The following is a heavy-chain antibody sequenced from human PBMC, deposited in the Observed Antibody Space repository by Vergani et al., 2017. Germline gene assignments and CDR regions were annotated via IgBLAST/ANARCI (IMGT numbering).Heavy chain of an antibody. J-gene: IGHJ4*02. D-gene: IGHD3-9*01. CDR2: IYRTGRT. CDR3: ARRSCIVYDIFSGTQYFFDF. CDR1: GFSIDNGYY. V-gene: IGHV4-38-2*01. Sequence: QVQLQESGPGLVKPSETLSLTCAVSGFSIDNGYYWDWIRQPPGKGLEWIWSIYRTGRTHFNPSLKSRVTISVDTSNNHFSLRLNSLTAADTAVYYCARRSCIVYDIFSGTQYFFDFWGQGTLVTVSS.